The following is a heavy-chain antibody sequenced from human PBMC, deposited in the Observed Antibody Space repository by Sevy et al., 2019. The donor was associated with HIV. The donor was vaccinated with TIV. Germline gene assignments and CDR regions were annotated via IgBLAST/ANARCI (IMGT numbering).Heavy chain of an antibody. CDR2: INAGNGNT. V-gene: IGHV1-3*01. D-gene: IGHD2-15*01. J-gene: IGHJ3*02. CDR1: GYTFTSYV. CDR3: ARDYCTGGSCYSDALDI. Sequence: ASVKVSCKASGYTFTSYVLHWVRQAPGQRLEWMGWINAGNGNTKYSQKLQGRVTFTRDTYGSTAYMDLSSVTSEDTAVYYCARDYCTGGSCYSDALDIWGHGTMVTVSS.